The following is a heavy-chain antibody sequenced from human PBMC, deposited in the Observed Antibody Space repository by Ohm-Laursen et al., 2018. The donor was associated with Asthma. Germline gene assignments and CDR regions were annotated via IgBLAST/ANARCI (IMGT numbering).Heavy chain of an antibody. CDR1: GYTFSRYS. Sequence: SLRLSCSASGYTFSRYSIHWVRQVPGKGLEWVASISTASTFIYYADSVRGRFTTSRDNAKNSVYLQMNSLRAGDTAVYYCARGDFLSGNFPFDCWGQGTLVTVSS. CDR2: ISTASTFI. V-gene: IGHV3-21*01. CDR3: ARGDFLSGNFPFDC. J-gene: IGHJ4*02. D-gene: IGHD3-3*01.